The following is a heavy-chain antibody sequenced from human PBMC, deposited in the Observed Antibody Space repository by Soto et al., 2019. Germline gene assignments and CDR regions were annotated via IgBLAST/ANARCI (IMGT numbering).Heavy chain of an antibody. Sequence: GGSLRLSCAASGFTFSSYGMHWVRQAPGKGLEWVAVISYDGSNKYYADSVKGRFTISRDNSKNTLYLQMNSLRAEDTAVYYCAKEKDYDFCSGYKGVFDYWGQGTLVTVSS. CDR2: ISYDGSNK. D-gene: IGHD3-3*01. J-gene: IGHJ4*02. V-gene: IGHV3-30*18. CDR1: GFTFSSYG. CDR3: AKEKDYDFCSGYKGVFDY.